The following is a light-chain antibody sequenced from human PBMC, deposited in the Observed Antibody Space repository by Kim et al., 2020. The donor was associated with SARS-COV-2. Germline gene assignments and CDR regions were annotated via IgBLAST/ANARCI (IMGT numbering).Light chain of an antibody. J-gene: IGKJ3*01. Sequence: PGDRVTLSCRASQSVSSSYLTWYQQKPGQAPRLLIYGASTRATGIPARFSGSGSGTDFTLTISSLQPEDFAVYYCQQDYNLPFTFGPGTKVDIK. CDR2: GAS. V-gene: IGKV3D-7*01. CDR3: QQDYNLPFT. CDR1: QSVSSSY.